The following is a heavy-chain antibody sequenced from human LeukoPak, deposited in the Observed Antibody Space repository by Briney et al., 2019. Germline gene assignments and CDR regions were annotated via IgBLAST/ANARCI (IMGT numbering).Heavy chain of an antibody. CDR1: GGSISSSSYY. Sequence: SETLSLTCTVSGGSISSSSYYWGWIRQPPGKGLEWIGSIYYSGSTYYNPSLKSRVTISVDTSKNQFSLKLSSVTAADTAVYYCARDRYCSGGSCYSYIDYWGQGTLVTVSS. V-gene: IGHV4-39*07. D-gene: IGHD2-15*01. CDR2: IYYSGST. J-gene: IGHJ4*02. CDR3: ARDRYCSGGSCYSYIDY.